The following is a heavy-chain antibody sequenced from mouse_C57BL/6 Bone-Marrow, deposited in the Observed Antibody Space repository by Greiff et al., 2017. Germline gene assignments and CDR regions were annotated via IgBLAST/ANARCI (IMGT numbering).Heavy chain of an antibody. J-gene: IGHJ2*01. D-gene: IGHD2-4*01. CDR3: AREDYDYGGY. Sequence: QVQLQQPGAELVRPGTSVKLSCKASGYTFTSYWMHWVKQRPGQGLEWIGVIDPSDSYTNYNQKFKSKATLTVDTSSSTAYMQLSSLTSEDSAVYYSAREDYDYGGYWGQGTTLTVSS. V-gene: IGHV1-59*01. CDR1: GYTFTSYW. CDR2: IDPSDSYT.